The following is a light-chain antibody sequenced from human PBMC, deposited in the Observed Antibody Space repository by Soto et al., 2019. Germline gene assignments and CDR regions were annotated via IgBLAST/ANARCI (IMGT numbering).Light chain of an antibody. CDR1: QSVCSN. J-gene: IGKJ5*01. CDR3: QQYGSSPIT. V-gene: IGKV3-20*01. CDR2: GAS. Sequence: EIVTTQSQATLSVSPGKRATLSCRASQSVCSNLGCYQHEPGQAPRLLIFGASSRATGIPDRFSGSGSGTDFTLTISRLEPEDFAVYYCQQYGSSPITFGQGTRLEIK.